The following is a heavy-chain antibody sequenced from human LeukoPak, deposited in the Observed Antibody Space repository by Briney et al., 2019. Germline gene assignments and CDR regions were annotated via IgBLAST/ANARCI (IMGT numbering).Heavy chain of an antibody. D-gene: IGHD1-26*01. Sequence: PSETLSLICTVSGGSISRSSYYWGWIRQPPGKGLEWIGSFHYSGSTYYNPSLKSRVTISVDTSKNQLSLKLSSVTAADTAVYYCATQLWGSYHKAFDYWGQGTLVTVSS. CDR3: ATQLWGSYHKAFDY. J-gene: IGHJ4*02. CDR1: GGSISRSSYY. CDR2: FHYSGST. V-gene: IGHV4-39*01.